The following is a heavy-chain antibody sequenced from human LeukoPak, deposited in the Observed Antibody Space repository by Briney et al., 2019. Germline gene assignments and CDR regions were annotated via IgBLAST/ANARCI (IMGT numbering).Heavy chain of an antibody. Sequence: SVKVSCKASGGTFSGYGVCWVRQAPGQGLEWMGGIIPIFGTTNVAPKFQGRVTITADESTGTAYMELSSLRSEDTAVYYCARDSCSGGSCYFYDPFDFWGQGTLVIVSS. CDR2: IIPIFGTT. V-gene: IGHV1-69*01. D-gene: IGHD2-15*01. CDR3: ARDSCSGGSCYFYDPFDF. J-gene: IGHJ4*02. CDR1: GGTFSGYG.